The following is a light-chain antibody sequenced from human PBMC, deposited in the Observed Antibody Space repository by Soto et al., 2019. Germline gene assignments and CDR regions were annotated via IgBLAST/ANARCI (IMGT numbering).Light chain of an antibody. V-gene: IGKV3-20*01. CDR3: QQYGSSPIT. CDR1: QSLSSRN. CDR2: GAS. Sequence: ELVLTQSPGTLSLSPWERATLSCRASQSLSSRNLAWYQQKPGQAPRLLIYGASSRATGIPDRFSGSASGAAFTLTISRLEPEDFAMYYCQQYGSSPITFGQGTRLEIK. J-gene: IGKJ5*01.